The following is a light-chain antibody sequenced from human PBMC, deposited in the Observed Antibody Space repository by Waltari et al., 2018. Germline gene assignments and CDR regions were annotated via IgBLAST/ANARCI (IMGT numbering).Light chain of an antibody. CDR2: GVS. V-gene: IGKV3-20*01. CDR3: QHYDSRPFT. J-gene: IGKJ3*01. Sequence: EIVLTQSPGTLSLSPGERATLSCRASQTFRSNYLAWYRQKPGQAPRLLIYGVSTRASGIPDRFSGSGSGTDCTLTISRLEPEDFAVYYCQHYDSRPFTFGPGTKVDLK. CDR1: QTFRSNY.